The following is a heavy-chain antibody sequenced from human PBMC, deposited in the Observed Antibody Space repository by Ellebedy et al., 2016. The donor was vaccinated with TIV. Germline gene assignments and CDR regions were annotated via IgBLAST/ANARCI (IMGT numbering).Heavy chain of an antibody. D-gene: IGHD3-10*01. Sequence: GESLKISCVASGFTFSSYAMCWVRQAPGKGLEWVSTFSDSVGNTYFPDSVKGRFTISRDNSSNTVSLQMNNLRAEDTAVYYCARDSGRRRIWDNDYWGQGTLVTVSS. CDR3: ARDSGRRRIWDNDY. J-gene: IGHJ4*02. CDR1: GFTFSSYA. CDR2: FSDSVGNT. V-gene: IGHV3-23*01.